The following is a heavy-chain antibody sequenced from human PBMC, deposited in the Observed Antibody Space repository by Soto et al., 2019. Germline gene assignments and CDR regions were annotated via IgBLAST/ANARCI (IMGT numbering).Heavy chain of an antibody. D-gene: IGHD6-19*01. CDR3: ARLYTSGWYIDH. V-gene: IGHV3-48*02. Sequence: EVLLVESGGGSVQPGGSLRLYCAASGFTFSSYSMKWVRQAPGKGLEWVSYITRSSSHIHYAASVKGRFTTSRDNGKNSLDLQMNSLRDEDTAVYYCARLYTSGWYIDHWGQGTLVSVSS. J-gene: IGHJ4*02. CDR1: GFTFSSYS. CDR2: ITRSSSHI.